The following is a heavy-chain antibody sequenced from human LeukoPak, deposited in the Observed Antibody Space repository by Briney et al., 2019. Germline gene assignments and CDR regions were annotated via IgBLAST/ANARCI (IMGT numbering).Heavy chain of an antibody. CDR1: GFTFSSYA. Sequence: GGSLRLSCAASGFTFSSYAMHWVRQAPGKGLEYVSAISSNGGSTYYANSVKGRFTISRDNSKNTLYLQMNSLRAEDTAIYYCAKDGVVGARRNYMDVWGKGTTVTVSS. CDR2: ISSNGGST. V-gene: IGHV3-64*01. J-gene: IGHJ6*03. D-gene: IGHD1-26*01. CDR3: AKDGVVGARRNYMDV.